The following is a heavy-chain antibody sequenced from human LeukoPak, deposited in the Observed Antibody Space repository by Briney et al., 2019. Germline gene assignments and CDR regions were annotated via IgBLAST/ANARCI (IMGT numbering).Heavy chain of an antibody. CDR2: IYTSGST. CDR1: GGSISSYY. V-gene: IGHV4-4*07. J-gene: IGHJ6*03. Sequence: SETLSLTCTVSGGSISSYYWSWIRQPAGKGVEWIGRIYTSGSTNYNPSLKSRVTISVDKSKNQFSLKLSSVTAADTAVYYCARAPLSPFMDVWGKGTTVTVSS. CDR3: ARAPLSPFMDV.